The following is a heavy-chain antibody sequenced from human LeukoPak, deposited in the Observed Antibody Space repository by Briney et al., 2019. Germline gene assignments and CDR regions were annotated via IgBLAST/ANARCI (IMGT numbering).Heavy chain of an antibody. Sequence: KPSETLSLTCAVYGGSFSGYYWSWIRQPPGKGLEWIGEINHSGSTNCNPSLKSRVTISVDTSKNQFSLKLSSVTAADTAVYYCARVRDSSGYYLTGRHAFDIWGQGTMVTVSS. CDR1: GGSFSGYY. CDR2: INHSGST. J-gene: IGHJ3*02. D-gene: IGHD3-22*01. CDR3: ARVRDSSGYYLTGRHAFDI. V-gene: IGHV4-34*01.